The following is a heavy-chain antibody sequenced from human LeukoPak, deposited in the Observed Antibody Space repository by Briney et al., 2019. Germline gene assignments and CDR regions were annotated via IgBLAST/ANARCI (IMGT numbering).Heavy chain of an antibody. CDR2: ISADTVNT. V-gene: IGHV1-18*01. D-gene: IGHD2-15*01. J-gene: IGHJ4*02. CDR1: GYTFSSFG. Sequence: GASVKVSCKATGYTFSSFGISWVRQAPGQGLEWLGWISADTVNTKYTEKLQGRVTMTTDTSTSTAYMELRSLRSDDTAVYYCARDYARYCSGGSCYSGDYWGQGTLVTVSS. CDR3: ARDYARYCSGGSCYSGDY.